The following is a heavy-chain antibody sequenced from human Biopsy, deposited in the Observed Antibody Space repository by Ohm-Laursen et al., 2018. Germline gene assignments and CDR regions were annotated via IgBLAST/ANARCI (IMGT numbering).Heavy chain of an antibody. CDR1: GFSLSARGMC. V-gene: IGHV2-70*11. D-gene: IGHD6-13*01. CDR2: VDWDDYK. CDR3: ARTPILIVSAGLVYRHRRHLQGMDV. Sequence: TQTHTLTYSFSGFSLSARGMCVSWIRQAPGKALEWLARVDWDDYKDYSASLQTKLSISKDTSNDQMVLTVDNVDPADTATYYCARTPILIVSAGLVYRHRRHLQGMDVWGQGIAVTVS. J-gene: IGHJ6*02.